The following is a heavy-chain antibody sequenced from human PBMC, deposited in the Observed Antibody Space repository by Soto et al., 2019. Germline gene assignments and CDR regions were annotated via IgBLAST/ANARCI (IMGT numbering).Heavy chain of an antibody. V-gene: IGHV4-30-4*01. CDR1: GGSISSGDDF. J-gene: IGHJ6*02. CDR3: ARDRAKWKDYYYYGMDV. D-gene: IGHD1-20*01. Sequence: NPSETLSLTCTVSGGSISSGDDFWTWIRQPPGKGLEWIGYIYYSGSTYYNPSLKSRLTMSVDTSKNQFSLMLSSVTAADTAVYYCARDRAKWKDYYYYGMDVWGQGTTVTVSS. CDR2: IYYSGST.